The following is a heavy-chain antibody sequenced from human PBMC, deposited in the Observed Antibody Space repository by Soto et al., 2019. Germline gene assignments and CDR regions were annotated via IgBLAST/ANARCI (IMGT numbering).Heavy chain of an antibody. D-gene: IGHD7-27*01. CDR3: AKDPQLGINYWYFDL. Sequence: GGSLRLSCAASGFTFSSYAMSWVRQAPGKGLEWVSAISGSGGSTYYADSVKGRFTISRDNSKNTLYLQMNSLRAEDTAVYYCAKDPQLGINYWYFDLWGRGTLVTVSS. V-gene: IGHV3-23*01. CDR2: ISGSGGST. J-gene: IGHJ2*01. CDR1: GFTFSSYA.